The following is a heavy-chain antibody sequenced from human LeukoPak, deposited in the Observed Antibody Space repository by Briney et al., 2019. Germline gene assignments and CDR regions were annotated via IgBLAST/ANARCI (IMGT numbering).Heavy chain of an antibody. CDR3: ARTAVAGNGWFDP. CDR1: GGTFSSYA. Sequence: GASVKVSCKASGGTFSSYAISWVRQAPGQGLEWMGGIIPIFGTANYAQKFQGRVTITADESTSTAYMELSSRRSEDTAVYYCARTAVAGNGWFDPWGQGTLVTVSS. CDR2: IIPIFGTA. D-gene: IGHD6-19*01. J-gene: IGHJ5*02. V-gene: IGHV1-69*13.